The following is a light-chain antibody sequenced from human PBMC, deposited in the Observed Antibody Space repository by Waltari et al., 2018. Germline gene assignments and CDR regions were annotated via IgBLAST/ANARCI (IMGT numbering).Light chain of an antibody. CDR3: QMYVNLPAT. V-gene: IGKV3-20*01. Sequence: EIVLTQSPGNLSLSPGERAPLPCRASQSVGKYLAWYQQKPGQAPRLLIYHTSTRATGIPDRFSGSGSGTDFSLTISRLEPEDFAVYHCQMYVNLPATFGQGTKVEI. CDR1: QSVGKY. CDR2: HTS. J-gene: IGKJ1*01.